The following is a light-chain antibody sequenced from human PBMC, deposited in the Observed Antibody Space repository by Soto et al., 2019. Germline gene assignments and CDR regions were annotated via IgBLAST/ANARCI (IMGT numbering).Light chain of an antibody. CDR2: DVS. CDR3: SSYAGSSTLVV. Sequence: QSALTQPASVSGSPGQSITISCTGTRSDIGAYNFVSWYQQHPGKAPKLMIYDVSIRPSGVSHRFSGSKSGNTASLTISGLQAEDGADYYCSSYAGSSTLVVFGGGTKLTVL. J-gene: IGLJ2*01. V-gene: IGLV2-14*01. CDR1: RSDIGAYNF.